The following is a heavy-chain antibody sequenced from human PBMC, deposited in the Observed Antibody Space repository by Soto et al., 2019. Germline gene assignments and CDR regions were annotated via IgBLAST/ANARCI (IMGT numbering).Heavy chain of an antibody. CDR2: ISAYNGNT. Sequence: ASVKVSCKTSGYTFTNFGLSWVRQAPGQGLEWMGWISAYNGNTNYAQNFQGRVTMTTDTSTSTAYMELRSLRSDDTAVYYCARGGTPIDDGGQGTLVTVSS. V-gene: IGHV1-18*01. D-gene: IGHD3-16*01. CDR3: ARGGTPIDD. J-gene: IGHJ4*02. CDR1: GYTFTNFG.